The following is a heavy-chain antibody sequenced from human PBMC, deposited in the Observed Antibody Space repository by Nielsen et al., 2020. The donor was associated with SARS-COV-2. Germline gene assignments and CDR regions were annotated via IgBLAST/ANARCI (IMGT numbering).Heavy chain of an antibody. CDR1: GFAFEDYA. J-gene: IGHJ2*01. V-gene: IGHV3-9*01. D-gene: IGHD1-26*01. CDR2: ISWNSGGI. Sequence: SLKISCEAFGFAFEDYAMHWVRQAPGTGLEWVSGISWNSGGIDYVDSVKRRFTISRDNAENSLYLQMNSLRDEDTAVYYCARDQDGGAATSNWYFDLWGRGTLVIVSS. CDR3: ARDQDGGAATSNWYFDL.